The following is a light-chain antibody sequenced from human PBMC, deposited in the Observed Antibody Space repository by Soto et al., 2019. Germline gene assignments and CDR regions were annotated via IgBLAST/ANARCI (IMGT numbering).Light chain of an antibody. CDR3: QQRSNWPPIT. V-gene: IGKV3-11*01. CDR1: QSVSSY. Sequence: IVRPQYPDTLSVSPGERATVSCRACQSVSSYLAWYQQKPGQAPRLLIYDASNRATGIPARFSGSGSGTDFTLTISSLEPEDFAVYYCQQRSNWPPITFGQVTRLEI. CDR2: DAS. J-gene: IGKJ5*01.